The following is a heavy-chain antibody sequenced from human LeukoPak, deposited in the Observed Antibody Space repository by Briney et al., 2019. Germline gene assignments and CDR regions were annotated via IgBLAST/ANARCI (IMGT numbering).Heavy chain of an antibody. CDR3: AREGNDFWSGYQPYGY. V-gene: IGHV1-18*01. Sequence: ASVKVSCKASGYTFTSYGISWVRQAPGQGLEWMGWISAYDGNTNYAQKLQGRVTMTTDTSTSTAYMELRSLRSDDTAVYYCAREGNDFWSGYQPYGYWGQGTLVTVSS. CDR1: GYTFTSYG. D-gene: IGHD3-3*01. CDR2: ISAYDGNT. J-gene: IGHJ4*02.